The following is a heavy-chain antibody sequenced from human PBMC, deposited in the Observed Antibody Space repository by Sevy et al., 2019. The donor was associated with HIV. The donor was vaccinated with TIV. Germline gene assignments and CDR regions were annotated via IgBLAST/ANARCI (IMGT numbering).Heavy chain of an antibody. CDR2: IIPIFGTA. V-gene: IGHV1-69*01. CDR1: GGTFSSYA. Sequence: VKVSCKASGGTFSSYAISWVRQAPGQGLEWMGGIIPIFGTANYAQKFQGRVTITADESTSTAYMELSSLRSEDTAVYYCATYCSGGSCYEGGEYYFDYWGQGTLVTVSS. CDR3: ATYCSGGSCYEGGEYYFDY. D-gene: IGHD2-15*01. J-gene: IGHJ4*02.